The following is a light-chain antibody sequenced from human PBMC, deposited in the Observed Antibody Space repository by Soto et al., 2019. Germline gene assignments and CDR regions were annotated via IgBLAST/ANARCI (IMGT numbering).Light chain of an antibody. J-gene: IGKJ4*01. CDR1: QSVRSN. V-gene: IGKV3D-15*01. Sequence: EIVLTQSPGTLSLSPGERATLSCWASQSVRSNYLAWYQQKPGQAPRLLISGIFRRATGIPARFSGSQSGTEFTLTISSLLSEDFAVYSCQQYNNWPLTFGGGTKVDIK. CDR3: QQYNNWPLT. CDR2: GIF.